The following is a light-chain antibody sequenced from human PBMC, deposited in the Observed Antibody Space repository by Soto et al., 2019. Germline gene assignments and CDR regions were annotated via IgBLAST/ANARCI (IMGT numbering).Light chain of an antibody. CDR3: SSYASSSTTYV. CDR2: EVS. CDR1: SSDVGGYNY. Sequence: QSSLTQPASVSWSPGHSITIACTGTSSDVGGYNYVSWYQQHPGKAPKLMIYEVSNRPSGVSNRFSGSKSGNTASLTISGLQAEDEDDYYCSSYASSSTTYVFGTGTKVTAL. J-gene: IGLJ1*01. V-gene: IGLV2-14*01.